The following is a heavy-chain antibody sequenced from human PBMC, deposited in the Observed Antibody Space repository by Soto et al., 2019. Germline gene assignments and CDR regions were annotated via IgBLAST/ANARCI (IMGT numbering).Heavy chain of an antibody. CDR3: VRDGAATGSVYLDY. Sequence: QVQLQESGPGLVKPSETLSLTCTVSGGSISGYFWSWIRQPPGKGLEWIGYISYSGSTNYNSSLKSRVTISIDTSKNQFSLRLTSVTAADTAVYYCVRDGAATGSVYLDYWGQGTLVPVSS. J-gene: IGHJ4*02. D-gene: IGHD6-13*01. CDR1: GGSISGYF. V-gene: IGHV4-59*01. CDR2: ISYSGST.